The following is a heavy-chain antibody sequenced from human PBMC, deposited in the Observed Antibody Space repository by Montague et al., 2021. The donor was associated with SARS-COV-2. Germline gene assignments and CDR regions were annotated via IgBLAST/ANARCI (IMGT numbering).Heavy chain of an antibody. D-gene: IGHD3-22*01. CDR1: GFTFSSYA. CDR2: ISYDGSNK. J-gene: IGHJ6*03. V-gene: IGHV3-30*04. Sequence: SLSLSFSASGFTFSSYAMHWVRQAPGKGLEWVAVISYDGSNKYYADSMKGRFTISRDNSKNTLYLQMNSLRAEDTAVYYCARDGYYYDSSGYYDYYYYMDVWGKGTTVTVSS. CDR3: ARDGYYYDSSGYYDYYYYMDV.